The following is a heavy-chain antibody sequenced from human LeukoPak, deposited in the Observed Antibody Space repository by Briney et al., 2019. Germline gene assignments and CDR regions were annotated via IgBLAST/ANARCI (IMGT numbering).Heavy chain of an antibody. CDR3: AKPLGRYYYYMDV. CDR2: ISGSGGRT. Sequence: GGSLRLSYAASGFTFSSYAMSWVRQAPGKGLEWVSAISGSGGRTYYADSVKGRLTISRDNSKNTLYLQMNSLRAEDTAVYYCAKPLGRYYYYMDVWGKGTTVTVSS. V-gene: IGHV3-23*01. CDR1: GFTFSSYA. J-gene: IGHJ6*03.